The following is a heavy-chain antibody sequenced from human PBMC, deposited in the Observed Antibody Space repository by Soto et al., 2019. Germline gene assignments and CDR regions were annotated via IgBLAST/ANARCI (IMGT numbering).Heavy chain of an antibody. Sequence: ASVKVSCKVSGYTLTELSMHCVLQSPLKGLEWMGGFDPEDGETIYAQKFQGRVTMTEDTSTDTAYMELSSLRSEDTAVYYCATDPPYYDFWSGYLNWGQGTLVTSPQ. CDR1: GYTLTELS. D-gene: IGHD3-3*01. J-gene: IGHJ4*02. V-gene: IGHV1-24*01. CDR3: ATDPPYYDFWSGYLN. CDR2: FDPEDGET.